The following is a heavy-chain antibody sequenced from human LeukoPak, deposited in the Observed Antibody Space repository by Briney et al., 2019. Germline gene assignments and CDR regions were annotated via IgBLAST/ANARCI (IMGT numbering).Heavy chain of an antibody. CDR2: ISGSSGST. D-gene: IGHD6-13*01. CDR1: GFTLSNNA. J-gene: IGHJ6*02. V-gene: IGHV3-23*01. CDR3: AIRKQQVVPPRAYPYYYGMDV. Sequence: PGGTLRLSCAASGFTLSNNAMNWVRQAPGKGLEWVSGISGSSGSTYYADSVKGRFTISRDKSKTTLYLLMISLRAEDTAVYYCAIRKQQVVPPRAYPYYYGMDVWGQGTTVTVSS.